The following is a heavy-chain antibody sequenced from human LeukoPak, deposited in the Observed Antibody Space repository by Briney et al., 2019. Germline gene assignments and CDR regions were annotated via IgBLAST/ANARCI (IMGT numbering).Heavy chain of an antibody. J-gene: IGHJ3*02. CDR1: GYSISSGYY. D-gene: IGHD3-22*01. CDR2: IYHSGST. V-gene: IGHV4-38-2*02. Sequence: SETLSLTCTVSGYSISSGYYWGWIRQPPGKGLEWIGSIYHSGSTYYNPSLKSRVTISVDTSKNQFSLKLSSVTAADTAVYYCARFEIVVVINKAFDIWGQGTMVTVSS. CDR3: ARFEIVVVINKAFDI.